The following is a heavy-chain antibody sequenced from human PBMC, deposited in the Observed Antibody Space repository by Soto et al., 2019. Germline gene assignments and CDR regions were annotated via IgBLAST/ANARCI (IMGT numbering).Heavy chain of an antibody. Sequence: SETLSLTCTVSGGSISSHYWSWVRQAPGKGLEWIGHIYYRGSTSYNPSLRSRSTISVDTSNNQFYLQLNSVTTADTAAYYCARDGRESYDMDVWGQGTKVTVSS. D-gene: IGHD1-26*01. V-gene: IGHV4-59*11. CDR3: ARDGRESYDMDV. CDR1: GGSISSHY. CDR2: IYYRGST. J-gene: IGHJ6*03.